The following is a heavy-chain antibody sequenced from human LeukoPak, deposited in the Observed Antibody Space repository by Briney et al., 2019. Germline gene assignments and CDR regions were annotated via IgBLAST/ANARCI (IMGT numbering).Heavy chain of an antibody. CDR3: ARGAYYYDSSGYWGFDY. CDR2: ISSGSSYI. V-gene: IGHV3-21*04. D-gene: IGHD3-22*01. Sequence: GGSLRLSCAASGFTFSSYSLNWVRQAPGKGLEWVSSISSGSSYIYYADSMKGRFTISRDNAKNSLYLQMNSLRVEDTAVYYCARGAYYYDSSGYWGFDYWGQGTLVTVSS. J-gene: IGHJ4*02. CDR1: GFTFSSYS.